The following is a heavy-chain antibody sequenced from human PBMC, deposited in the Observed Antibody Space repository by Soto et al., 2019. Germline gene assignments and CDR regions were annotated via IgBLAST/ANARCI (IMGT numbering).Heavy chain of an antibody. V-gene: IGHV4-4*02. CDR1: GASIGSGGW. D-gene: IGHD2-8*02. Sequence: PWETLSITCAVSGASIGSGGWWSWVRQPPGKGLEWIAEIFHDGNTNYSPSLKSRVTISVDKSQNQFSLNVYSVTAADTAVYYCARHEGWTGPDQWGQGTVVTVSS. J-gene: IGHJ5*02. CDR3: ARHEGWTGPDQ. CDR2: IFHDGNT.